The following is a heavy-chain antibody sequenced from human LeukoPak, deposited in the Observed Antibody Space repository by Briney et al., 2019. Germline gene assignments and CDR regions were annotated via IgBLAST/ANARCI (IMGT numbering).Heavy chain of an antibody. J-gene: IGHJ5*02. CDR1: GFTFSSYG. CDR3: SKDYYPQIPTSLKFAGDP. V-gene: IGHV3-33*06. CDR2: ILSDGTSE. Sequence: GGSLRLSCAASGFTFSSYGMHWVRQAPGKGLEWVAVILSDGTSEDYADSVKGRFTISRDNSKRTLYLQMNSLRAGETALYYFSKDYYPQIPTSLKFAGDPWGQGSLVTVSS. D-gene: IGHD3-10*01.